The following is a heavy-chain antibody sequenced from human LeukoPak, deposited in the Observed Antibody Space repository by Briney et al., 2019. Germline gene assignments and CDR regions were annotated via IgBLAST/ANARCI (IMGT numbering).Heavy chain of an antibody. CDR2: IYYSGST. J-gene: IGHJ4*02. V-gene: IGHV4-39*01. Sequence: PSETLSLTCTVSGGSISSYYWSWIRQPPGKGLEWIGSIYYSGSTYYNPSLKSRVTISVDTSKNQFSLKLSSVTAADTAVYYCARHARLWFGELFDYWGQGTLVTVSS. CDR1: GGSISSYY. CDR3: ARHARLWFGELFDY. D-gene: IGHD3-10*01.